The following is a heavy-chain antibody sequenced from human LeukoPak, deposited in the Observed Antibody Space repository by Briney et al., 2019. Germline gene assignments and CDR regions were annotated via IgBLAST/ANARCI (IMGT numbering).Heavy chain of an antibody. CDR1: GFTFRSFG. CDR3: VKDLDHYDSSVGALDM. J-gene: IGHJ3*02. V-gene: IGHV3-30*18. D-gene: IGHD3-22*01. Sequence: GGSLRLSCEASGFTFRSFGMHWVGQAPGKGLEWVAVISSDGSKTYSADSVRGRFTISRDNSKNTLYLQMNSLRAEDTAVYFCVKDLDHYDSSVGALDMWGQGTMVTVSS. CDR2: ISSDGSKT.